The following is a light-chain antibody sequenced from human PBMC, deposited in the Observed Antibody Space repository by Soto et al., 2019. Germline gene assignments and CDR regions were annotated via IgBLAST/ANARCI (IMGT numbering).Light chain of an antibody. J-gene: IGLJ2*01. CDR3: ISYAGSNNLL. CDR2: EVS. Sequence: QSALTQPPSASGSPGQSVTISCTGTSSDVGVYKYVSWYQQHPGKVPKVMIYEVSKRPSGVPDRFSGSKSGNTASLTVSGLQAEDEADYYCISYAGSNNLLFGGGTKVTVL. V-gene: IGLV2-8*01. CDR1: SSDVGVYKY.